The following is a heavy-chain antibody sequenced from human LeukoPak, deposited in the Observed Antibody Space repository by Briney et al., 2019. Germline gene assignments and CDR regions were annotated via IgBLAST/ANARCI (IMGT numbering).Heavy chain of an antibody. CDR1: GYSISSGYY. D-gene: IGHD3-3*01. Sequence: PSDTLSRTCTVSGYSISSGYYWGWIRQPPGKGLEWSGSIYHSGSTYYNPSLKSRVTIAVDTSKNQFSLKLSSVTAADTAVYYCARSGGGVYYYYMDVWGKGTTVTVSS. CDR2: IYHSGST. CDR3: ARSGGGVYYYYMDV. V-gene: IGHV4-38-2*02. J-gene: IGHJ6*03.